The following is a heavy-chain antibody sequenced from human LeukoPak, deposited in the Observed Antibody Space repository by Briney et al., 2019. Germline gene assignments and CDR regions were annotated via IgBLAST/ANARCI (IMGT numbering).Heavy chain of an antibody. CDR3: ARPTPSTHLPDY. D-gene: IGHD2-15*01. Sequence: SETLSLTCTVSGGSISSSSYYWGWIRQPPGKGLEWIGSIYYSGSTYYNPSLKSRVTISVDTSKNQFSLKLSSVTAADTAVYYCARPTPSTHLPDYWGQGTLVTVSS. V-gene: IGHV4-39*07. CDR1: GGSISSSSYY. J-gene: IGHJ4*02. CDR2: IYYSGST.